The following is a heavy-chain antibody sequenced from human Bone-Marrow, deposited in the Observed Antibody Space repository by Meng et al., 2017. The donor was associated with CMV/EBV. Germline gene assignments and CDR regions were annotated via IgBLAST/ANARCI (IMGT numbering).Heavy chain of an antibody. J-gene: IGHJ4*02. CDR1: GGTFSCYA. CDR2: IIPIFGTA. Sequence: QVQLVPSGGEVKKPGSSVKVSCKASGGTFSCYAISWVRQAPGQGLGWMGGIIPIFGTAHYAQKFQGRVTITADESTSTTYMELSSLRSEDTAVYYCARAGGGSYPFDYWGQGTLVTVSS. V-gene: IGHV1-69*12. CDR3: ARAGGGSYPFDY. D-gene: IGHD1-26*01.